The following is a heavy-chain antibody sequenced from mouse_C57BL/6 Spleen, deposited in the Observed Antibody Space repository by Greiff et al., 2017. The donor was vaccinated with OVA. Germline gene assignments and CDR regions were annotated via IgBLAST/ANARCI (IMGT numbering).Heavy chain of an antibody. Sequence: VQLKESGPELVKPGASVKISCKASGYSFTGYYMNWVKQSPEKSLEWIGEINPSTGGTTYNQKFKAKATLTVDKSSSTAYMQLKSLTSEDSAVYYCARGGPSYWYFDVWGTGTTVTVSS. CDR3: ARGGPSYWYFDV. J-gene: IGHJ1*03. CDR2: INPSTGGT. CDR1: GYSFTGYY. V-gene: IGHV1-42*01.